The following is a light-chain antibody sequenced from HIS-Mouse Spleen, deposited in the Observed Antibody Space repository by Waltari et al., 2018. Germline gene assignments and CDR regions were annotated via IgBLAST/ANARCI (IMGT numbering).Light chain of an antibody. CDR2: EGS. Sequence: QSALTQPASVSGSPGQSITISCTGTSSDVGSYNLVSWNQQHPGKAPKLMIYEGSKRPSGVANRFSCSKSGNTASLTISGLQAEDEADYYCCSYAGSSTWVFGGGTKLTVL. V-gene: IGLV2-23*01. J-gene: IGLJ3*02. CDR1: SSDVGSYNL. CDR3: CSYAGSSTWV.